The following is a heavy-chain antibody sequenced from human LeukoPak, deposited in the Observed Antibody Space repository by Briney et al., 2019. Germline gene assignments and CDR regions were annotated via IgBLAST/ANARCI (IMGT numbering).Heavy chain of an antibody. D-gene: IGHD2-2*02. CDR2: INPSDGTT. J-gene: IGHJ4*02. CDR3: ARVYAAGVWFDY. V-gene: IGHV1-46*01. CDR1: GYTLTNYY. Sequence: ASVKVSCKASGYTLTNYYLHWVRQAPGQGLEWMGIINPSDGTTNYAQRFQGRVTLTRDTSTSTFYMELSSLRSEDTAVYYCARVYAAGVWFDYWGQGTLVTVSS.